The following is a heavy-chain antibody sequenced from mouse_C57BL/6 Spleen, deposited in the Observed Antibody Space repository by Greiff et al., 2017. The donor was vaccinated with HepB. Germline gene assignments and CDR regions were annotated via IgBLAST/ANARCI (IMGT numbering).Heavy chain of an antibody. CDR2: ISSGSSTL. D-gene: IGHD1-1*01. V-gene: IGHV5-17*01. CDR1: GFTFSDYG. J-gene: IGHJ2*01. Sequence: EVKLMESGGGLVKPGGSLKLSCAASGFTFSDYGMHWVRQAPEKGLEWVAYISSGSSTLYYADTVKGRFTISRDNAKNTLFLQMTSLRSEDTAMYYCARREGTVVATGDYFDYWGQGTTLTVSS. CDR3: ARREGTVVATGDYFDY.